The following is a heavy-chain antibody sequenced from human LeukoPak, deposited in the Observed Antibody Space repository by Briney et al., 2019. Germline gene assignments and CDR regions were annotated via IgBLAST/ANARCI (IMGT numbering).Heavy chain of an antibody. CDR3: AKSRGYSYGLYYFDY. Sequence: GGSLRLSCAASGFTFSTYSMNWVRQAPGKGLEWVSSISSNSNYIYYADSMRGRFTISRDNAKNSLFLQMNSLRAEDTAVYYCAKSRGYSYGLYYFDYWGQGTLVTVSS. D-gene: IGHD5-18*01. CDR1: GFTFSTYS. J-gene: IGHJ4*02. V-gene: IGHV3-21*01. CDR2: ISSNSNYI.